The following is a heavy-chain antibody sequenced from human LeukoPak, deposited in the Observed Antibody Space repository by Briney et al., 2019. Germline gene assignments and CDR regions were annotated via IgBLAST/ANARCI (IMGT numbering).Heavy chain of an antibody. CDR3: ARGGGIAAAKKQPGKYYYYYYMDV. Sequence: GASVKVSCKASGYTSTSYDINWVRQATGQGLEWMGWMNPNSGNTGYAQKFQGRVTMTRNTSISTAYMELSSLRSEDTAVYYCARGGGIAAAKKQPGKYYYYYYMDVWGKGTTVTVSS. CDR1: GYTSTSYD. CDR2: MNPNSGNT. J-gene: IGHJ6*03. V-gene: IGHV1-8*01. D-gene: IGHD6-13*01.